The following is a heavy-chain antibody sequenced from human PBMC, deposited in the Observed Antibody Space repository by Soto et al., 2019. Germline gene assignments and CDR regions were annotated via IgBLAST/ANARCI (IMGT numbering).Heavy chain of an antibody. CDR2: IIPILNIA. V-gene: IGHV1-69*02. J-gene: IGHJ5*02. CDR3: ARTRAATDSLYWFDP. CDR1: GGTFSSYP. D-gene: IGHD2-21*01. Sequence: QVQLVQSGAEVKKPGSSVKVSCKASGGTFSSYPISWVRQAPGQGLEWMGRIIPILNIANYAQKFQGRVTLTADKSTNTAYMELSSLRSEDTAVCYCARTRAATDSLYWFDPWGQGTLVTVSS.